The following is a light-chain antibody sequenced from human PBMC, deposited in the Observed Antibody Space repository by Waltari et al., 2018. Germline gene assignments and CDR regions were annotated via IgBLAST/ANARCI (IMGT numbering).Light chain of an antibody. CDR1: RTAIESYNY. Sequence: QPALTQPRSVSGSPGQSVTISCTGTRTAIESYNYVSWLQQYPGKVPKVIIFDVDKRPSGVPHRFSGSKSGYTASLTISGLQAEDEADYHCCSYAGNYTLVFGGGTKLTVL. V-gene: IGLV2-11*01. J-gene: IGLJ2*01. CDR3: CSYAGNYTLV. CDR2: DVD.